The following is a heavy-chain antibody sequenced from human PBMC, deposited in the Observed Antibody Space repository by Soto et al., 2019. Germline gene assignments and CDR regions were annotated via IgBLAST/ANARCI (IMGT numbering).Heavy chain of an antibody. V-gene: IGHV1-18*01. CDR2: ISAYNGNT. D-gene: IGHD5-18*01. CDR1: GYTFTSYG. CDR3: ARDPASYGFTLGAFDI. J-gene: IGHJ3*02. Sequence: ASVKVSCTASGYTFTSYGISWVRQAPGQGLEWMGWISAYNGNTNYAQKLQGRVTMTTDTSTSTAYMELRSLRSDDTAVYYCARDPASYGFTLGAFDIWGQGTMVTVSS.